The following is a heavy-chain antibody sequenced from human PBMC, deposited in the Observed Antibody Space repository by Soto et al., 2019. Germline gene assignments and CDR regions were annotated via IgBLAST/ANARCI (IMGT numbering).Heavy chain of an antibody. Sequence: QVQLVQSGAEVKKPGASVKVSCKTSGYTFTNFGLSWVRQAPGQGLEWMGWISAYNGNTNYAQNFQGRVTMTTDTSTSTAYLVLRILSSDDTAVYYCARGGATIDYWGQGTLVTVSS. J-gene: IGHJ4*02. CDR2: ISAYNGNT. D-gene: IGHD5-12*01. CDR3: ARGGATIDY. CDR1: GYTFTNFG. V-gene: IGHV1-18*01.